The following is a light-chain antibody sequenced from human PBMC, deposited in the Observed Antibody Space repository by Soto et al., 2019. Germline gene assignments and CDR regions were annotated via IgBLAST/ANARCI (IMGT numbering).Light chain of an antibody. CDR3: QQSYSSPLT. CDR2: ATS. J-gene: IGKJ4*01. V-gene: IGKV1-39*01. Sequence: DIQMTQSPSSLSASVGDRVTITCQASQDISNYLNWYQQRPGKAPSALIHATSTLQNGVSSRFSGSGSDTDFTLTITSLQPEDFATYFCQQSYSSPLTFGGGTKVEL. CDR1: QDISNY.